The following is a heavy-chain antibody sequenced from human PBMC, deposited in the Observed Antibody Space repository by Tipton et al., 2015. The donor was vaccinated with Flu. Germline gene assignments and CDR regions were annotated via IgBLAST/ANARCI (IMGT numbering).Heavy chain of an antibody. V-gene: IGHV3-23*01. D-gene: IGHD2-15*01. CDR3: AKVGGGWWFDP. CDR2: IVDSGGST. J-gene: IGHJ5*02. CDR1: GFIFSSYA. Sequence: SLRLSCAASGFIFSSYAMNWVRQAPGKGLEWVSSIVDSGGSTFYADSVKGRFTISRDNSKNTLYLQMDSLRAEGTAVYYCAKVGGGWWFDPWGQGTLVTVSS.